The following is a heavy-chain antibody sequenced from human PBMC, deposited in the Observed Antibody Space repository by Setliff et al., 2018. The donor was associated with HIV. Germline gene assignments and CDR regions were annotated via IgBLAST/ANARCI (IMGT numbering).Heavy chain of an antibody. CDR1: GGSIGSNY. V-gene: IGHV4-4*07. J-gene: IGHJ5*01. D-gene: IGHD1-26*01. CDR2: IYKSGGT. CDR3: ARGVAFIGSYHQFDS. Sequence: SETLSLTCTISGGSIGSNYWSWIRQPAGKGLEWIGRIYKSGGTDYNLSLKSRVTMSEDTSNQFSPKLRAVNAAHSAVYYCARGVAFIGSYHQFDSWGQGIVVTVSS.